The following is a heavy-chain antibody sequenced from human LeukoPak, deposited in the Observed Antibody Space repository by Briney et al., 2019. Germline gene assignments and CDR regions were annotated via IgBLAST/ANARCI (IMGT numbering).Heavy chain of an antibody. V-gene: IGHV1-2*06. CDR2: INPNSGGT. Sequence: ASVKVSCKASGYTFTGYYMQWVRQAPGQGLEWMGRINPNSGGTNYGQKFQGRVTMTRDTSISTAYMELSRLRSDDTAVYYCAREARLGCSGGSCFNDAFDIWGQGTMVTVSS. CDR1: GYTFTGYY. J-gene: IGHJ3*02. D-gene: IGHD2-15*01. CDR3: AREARLGCSGGSCFNDAFDI.